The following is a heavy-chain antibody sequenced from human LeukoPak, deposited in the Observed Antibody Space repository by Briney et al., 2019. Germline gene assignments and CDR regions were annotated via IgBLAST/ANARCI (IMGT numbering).Heavy chain of an antibody. CDR2: IIPILGIA. Sequence: SSVTVSCKSSVGTFISYAISWVRQAPRQGLEWMGRIIPILGIANYAQKFQGRVTITADKSTSTAYMELSSLRSEDTAVYYCARVVVGIAVAGTSYYYYGMDVWGQGTTVTGSS. J-gene: IGHJ6*02. D-gene: IGHD6-19*01. CDR3: ARVVVGIAVAGTSYYYYGMDV. CDR1: VGTFISYA. V-gene: IGHV1-69*04.